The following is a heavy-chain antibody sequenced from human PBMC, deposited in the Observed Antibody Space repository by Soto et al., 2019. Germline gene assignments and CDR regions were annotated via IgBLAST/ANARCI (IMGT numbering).Heavy chain of an antibody. CDR2: ISAYNGNT. V-gene: IGHV1-18*01. CDR3: ARDVPRYYYDSSGFRGNWFDP. CDR1: GYTFTSYG. D-gene: IGHD3-22*01. Sequence: AASVKVSCKASGYTFTSYGISWVRQAPGQGLEWMGWISAYNGNTNYAQKLQGRVTMTTDTSTSTAYMELRSLRSDDTAVYYCARDVPRYYYDSSGFRGNWFDPWGQGTLVTVSS. J-gene: IGHJ5*02.